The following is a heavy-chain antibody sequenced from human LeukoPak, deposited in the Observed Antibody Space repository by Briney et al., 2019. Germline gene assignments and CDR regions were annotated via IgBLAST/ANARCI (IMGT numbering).Heavy chain of an antibody. CDR3: ARGRDILTGYYKGNWFDP. J-gene: IGHJ5*02. CDR1: GFDFNTYW. V-gene: IGHV3-33*08. D-gene: IGHD3-9*01. Sequence: GGSLRLSCAASGFDFNTYWMHWVRQAPGKGLEWVAVIWYDGSNKYYADSVKGRFTISRDNSKNTLYLQMNSLRAEDTAVYYCARGRDILTGYYKGNWFDPWGQGTLVTVSS. CDR2: IWYDGSNK.